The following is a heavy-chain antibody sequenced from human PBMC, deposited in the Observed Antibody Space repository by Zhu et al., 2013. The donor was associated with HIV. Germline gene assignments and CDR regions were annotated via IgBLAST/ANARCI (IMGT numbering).Heavy chain of an antibody. CDR2: INPNSGAT. CDR1: GYTFTGYF. Sequence: QVQLVQSGAEVRKPGASVKVSCKASGYTFTGYFMHWVRRAPGQGLEWMGWINPNSGATNYAQNFQGRVTMTRDTSISTVYMDLSRLGSDDTAVYYCARRYGSGSYPDYWGQGTLVTVSS. V-gene: IGHV1-2*02. CDR3: ARRYGSGSYPDY. D-gene: IGHD3-10*01. J-gene: IGHJ4*02.